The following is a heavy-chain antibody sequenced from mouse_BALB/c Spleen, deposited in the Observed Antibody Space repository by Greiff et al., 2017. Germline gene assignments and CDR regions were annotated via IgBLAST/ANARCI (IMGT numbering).Heavy chain of an antibody. CDR3: TRPYYGDPGFAY. J-gene: IGHJ3*01. CDR2: IYPGNSDT. D-gene: IGHD2-13*01. CDR1: GYTFTSYW. Sequence: VQLQQSGTVLARPGASVKMSCKASGYTFTSYWMHWVKQRPGQGLEWIGAIYPGNSDTSYNQKFKGKAKLTAVTSTSTAYMELSSLTNEDSAVYYCTRPYYGDPGFAYGGQGTLVTVSA. V-gene: IGHV1-5*01.